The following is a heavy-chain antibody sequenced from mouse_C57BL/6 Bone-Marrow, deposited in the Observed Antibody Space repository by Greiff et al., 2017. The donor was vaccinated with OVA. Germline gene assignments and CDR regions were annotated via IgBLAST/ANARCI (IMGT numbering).Heavy chain of an antibody. D-gene: IGHD1-1*01. CDR2: ISYDGSN. Sequence: ESGPGLVKPSQSLSLTCSVTGYSITSGYYWNWIRQFPGNKLEWMGYISYDGSNNYNPSLKNRISITRDTSKNQFFLKLNSVTTEDTATYYCARGYYGSSYEPHYYAMDYWGQGTSVTVSS. V-gene: IGHV3-6*01. CDR3: ARGYYGSSYEPHYYAMDY. J-gene: IGHJ4*01. CDR1: GYSITSGYY.